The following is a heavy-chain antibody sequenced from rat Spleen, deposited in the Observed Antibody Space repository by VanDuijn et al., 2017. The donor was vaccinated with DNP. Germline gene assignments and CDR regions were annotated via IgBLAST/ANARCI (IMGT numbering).Heavy chain of an antibody. Sequence: EVQLVESGGGLVQPGRSLKLSCAASGFTFSAYYLAWVRQAPAKGLEWVASINNDGGSTYYPDSVKGRFTISRDNAENTVYLQMNSLRSEDTATYYCAKGALQWGYAMDAWGQGTSVTVSS. CDR3: AKGALQWGYAMDA. V-gene: IGHV5-20*01. CDR2: INNDGGST. CDR1: GFTFSAYY. D-gene: IGHD1-1*01. J-gene: IGHJ4*01.